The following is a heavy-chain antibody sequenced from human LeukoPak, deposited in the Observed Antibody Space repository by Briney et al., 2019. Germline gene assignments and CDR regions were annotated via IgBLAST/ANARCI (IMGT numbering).Heavy chain of an antibody. J-gene: IGHJ4*02. D-gene: IGHD6-6*01. CDR1: GFTFSSYS. CDR3: ARETSYSSSSGDY. CDR2: ISSSSSYI. Sequence: GGSLRLSCAASGFTFSSYSMNWVRQAPGKGLEWVSSISSSSSYIYYADSVKGRFTISRDNAKISLYLQMNSLRAEDTAVYYCARETSYSSSSGDYWGQGTLVTVSS. V-gene: IGHV3-21*01.